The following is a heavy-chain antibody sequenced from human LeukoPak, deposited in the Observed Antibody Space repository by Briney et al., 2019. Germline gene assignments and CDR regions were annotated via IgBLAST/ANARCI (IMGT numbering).Heavy chain of an antibody. D-gene: IGHD3-3*01. CDR1: GVSITSSGYY. CDR2: IYYSGST. Sequence: SETLSLTCTVSGVSITSSGYYWSWIRQPPGKGLEWIGYIYYSGSTNYNPSLKSRVTISVDTSKKQFSLKLSSVTAADTAVYYCARVVWSGYYMDVWAKGTTVTVSS. J-gene: IGHJ6*04. CDR3: ARVVWSGYYMDV. V-gene: IGHV4-61*08.